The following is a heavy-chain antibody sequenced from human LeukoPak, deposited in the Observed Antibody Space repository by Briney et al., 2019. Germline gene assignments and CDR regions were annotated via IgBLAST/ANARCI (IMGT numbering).Heavy chain of an antibody. D-gene: IGHD2-8*01. CDR3: AKDLPNPGTSRHFQY. CDR2: ISGSGGST. J-gene: IGHJ1*01. Sequence: PGGSLRLSCAASGFTFTSYAMSWVRQAQGKGLEWVSSISGSGGSTYYADSVKGRFTISRDNSKNTLYLQMNSLRAEDTAVYYCAKDLPNPGTSRHFQYWGQGTLVTVSS. V-gene: IGHV3-23*01. CDR1: GFTFTSYA.